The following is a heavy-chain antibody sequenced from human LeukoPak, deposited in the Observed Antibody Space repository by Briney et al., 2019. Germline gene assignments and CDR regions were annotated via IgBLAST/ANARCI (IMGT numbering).Heavy chain of an antibody. V-gene: IGHV3-33*01. CDR2: IWYDGSNK. Sequence: PGRSLRLSCVASGFTFNNYAMHWVRQAPGQGLEWVAVIWYDGSNKFYADSVKGRFTISRDNSKNTLYVQMHSLRAEDTAVYYCAREEGAGYDSSGYTNVVDYWGQGTLVTVSS. CDR3: AREEGAGYDSSGYTNVVDY. CDR1: GFTFNNYA. D-gene: IGHD3-22*01. J-gene: IGHJ4*02.